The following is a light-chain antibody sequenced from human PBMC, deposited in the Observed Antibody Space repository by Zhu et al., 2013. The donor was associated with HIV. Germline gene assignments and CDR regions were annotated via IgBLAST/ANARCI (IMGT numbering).Light chain of an antibody. CDR3: QQYNSYWT. Sequence: EIVMTQSPATLSVSPGESATLSCTASQSVGSNLAWYQRKPGQSPQTPHLCCVHQGHWYPQPGSSGSGSGTGVRLSPSAPCSLKILQFITVQQYNSYWTFGQGTKVEIK. V-gene: IGKV3-15*01. CDR2: CV. CDR1: QSVGSN. J-gene: IGKJ1*01.